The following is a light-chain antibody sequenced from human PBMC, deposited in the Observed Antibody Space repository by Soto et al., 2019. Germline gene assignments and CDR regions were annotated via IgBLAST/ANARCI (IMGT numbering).Light chain of an antibody. V-gene: IGKV3-11*01. J-gene: IGKJ4*01. Sequence: EIVLTQSPATLSLSAGERATLSCRASQSISTSLAWYQQKPGQSPRLLIHDASNRATGIPARFSGSGSGTDFTLTLSSLEPEDFAVYYCQHRANWPLTFGGGTKVEI. CDR3: QHRANWPLT. CDR1: QSISTS. CDR2: DAS.